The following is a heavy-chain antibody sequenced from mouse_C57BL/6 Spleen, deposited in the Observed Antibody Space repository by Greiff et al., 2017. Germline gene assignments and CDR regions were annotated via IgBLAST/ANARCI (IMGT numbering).Heavy chain of an antibody. CDR1: GYSFTGYY. CDR3: AREDAGFAY. J-gene: IGHJ3*01. CDR2: INPSTGGI. Sequence: EVLLVESGRDLVKPGASVKLSCTASGYSFTGYYMNWVNQSPEKSLEWIADINPSTGGITYTQKFKAKATLSVDKSSSTAYMQLKSLTSEDSAVYYWAREDAGFAYWGQGTLVTVSA. V-gene: IGHV1-42*01.